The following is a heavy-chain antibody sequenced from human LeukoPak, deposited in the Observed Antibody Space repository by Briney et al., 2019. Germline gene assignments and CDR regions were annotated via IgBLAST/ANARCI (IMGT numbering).Heavy chain of an antibody. J-gene: IGHJ4*02. D-gene: IGHD3-3*01. Sequence: GGSLRLSCADSGFCFSVFWMQWVRQVPGKGLVWVSRIRSDGSTTDYADSVKGRFTISRDNAKNTLYLQMNSLRVEDTAVYYCTRDWRHMDFDHWGQGTLVTVSS. CDR1: GFCFSVFW. CDR3: TRDWRHMDFDH. CDR2: IRSDGSTT. V-gene: IGHV3-74*01.